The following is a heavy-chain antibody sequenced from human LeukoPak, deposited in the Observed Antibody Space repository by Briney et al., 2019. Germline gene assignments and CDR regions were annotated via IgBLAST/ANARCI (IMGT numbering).Heavy chain of an antibody. V-gene: IGHV3-30*03. J-gene: IGHJ4*02. Sequence: GRSLRLSCAASGFTFSNYGMHWVRQAPGKGREWVAVISSDGNHKYYADSVKGRFTISRDNSKNTLYLQMNSLRTEDAAVYYCASLRLYCSGSTCYSDYWGQGTLVTVSS. D-gene: IGHD2-15*01. CDR2: ISSDGNHK. CDR3: ASLRLYCSGSTCYSDY. CDR1: GFTFSNYG.